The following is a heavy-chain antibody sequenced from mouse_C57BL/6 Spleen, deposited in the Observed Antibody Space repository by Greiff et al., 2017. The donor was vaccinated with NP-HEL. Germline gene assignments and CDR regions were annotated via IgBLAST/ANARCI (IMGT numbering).Heavy chain of an antibody. D-gene: IGHD1-1*01. V-gene: IGHV5-12*01. CDR1: GFTFSDYY. CDR2: ISNGGGST. J-gene: IGHJ1*03. Sequence: EVKLVESGGGLVQPGGSLKLSCAASGFTFSDYYMYWVRQTPEKRLEWVAYISNGGGSTYYPDPVQGRFTLSRDNAKNTLYLQMSRLKSEDTAMYYCARRGVVDWYFDVWGTGTTVTVSS. CDR3: ARRGVVDWYFDV.